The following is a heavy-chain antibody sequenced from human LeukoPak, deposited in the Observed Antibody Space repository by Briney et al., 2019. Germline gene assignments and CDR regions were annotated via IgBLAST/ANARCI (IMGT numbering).Heavy chain of an antibody. J-gene: IGHJ5*02. CDR1: GFPFSSYE. D-gene: IGHD6-13*01. Sequence: PGGSLRLSCAASGFPFSSYEMHWLRQAPGKGLEWVARISGSSGNILYSDSVKGRFSVSRDNANNVLYLQMNSLRVEDTAVYYCAREKIPALVFDPWGQGTLVAVSP. CDR2: ISGSSGNI. V-gene: IGHV3-48*03. CDR3: AREKIPALVFDP.